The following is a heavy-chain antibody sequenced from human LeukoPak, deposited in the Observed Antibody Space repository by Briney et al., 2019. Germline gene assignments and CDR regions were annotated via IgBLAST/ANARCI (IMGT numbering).Heavy chain of an antibody. CDR3: ARSITMVRGVLDLNWFDP. Sequence: GASVKVSCTASGYTFTSYGISWVRQAPGQGLEWMGWISAYNGNTNYAQKLQGRVTMTRDTSTSTVYMELSSLRSEDTAVYYCARSITMVRGVLDLNWFDPWGQGTLVTVSS. V-gene: IGHV1-18*01. J-gene: IGHJ5*02. CDR2: ISAYNGNT. D-gene: IGHD3-10*01. CDR1: GYTFTSYG.